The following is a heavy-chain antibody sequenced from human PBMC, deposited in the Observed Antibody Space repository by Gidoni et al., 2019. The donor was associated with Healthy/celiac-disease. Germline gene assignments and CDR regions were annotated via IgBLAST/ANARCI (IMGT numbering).Heavy chain of an antibody. V-gene: IGHV4-34*01. Sequence: QVQLQQWGAGLLKPSETLSLTCAVYGGSFSGYYWSWIRQPPGKGLEWIGEINHSGSTNYNPSLKSRVTISVDTSKNQFSLKLSSVTAADTAVYYCARGSRGGWYFDYWGQGTLVTVSS. CDR3: ARGSRGGWYFDY. CDR2: INHSGST. D-gene: IGHD6-19*01. J-gene: IGHJ4*02. CDR1: GGSFSGYY.